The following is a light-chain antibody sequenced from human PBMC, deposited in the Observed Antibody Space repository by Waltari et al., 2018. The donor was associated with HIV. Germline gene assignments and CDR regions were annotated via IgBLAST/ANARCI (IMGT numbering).Light chain of an antibody. CDR1: QGISNY. CDR2: AAS. Sequence: DIQMTQSPSSLSASVGDRVTITCRASQGISNYLAWYQQKPGKVPKFLIYAASTLQSGVPDRFSGSGSGTDFTLTISSLQAEDVAVYYCQQYYDTLYTFGQGTKLEIK. V-gene: IGKV1-27*01. J-gene: IGKJ2*01. CDR3: QQYYDTLYT.